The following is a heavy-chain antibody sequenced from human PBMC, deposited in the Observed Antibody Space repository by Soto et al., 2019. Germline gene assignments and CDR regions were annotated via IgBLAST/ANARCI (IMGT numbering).Heavy chain of an antibody. D-gene: IGHD3-22*01. Sequence: PXEXLKISCRPSGYXFTSYWLAWVRHMPGKGLEWMGIIFPSDSDTRYSPSFQGKVTISADRSTSTVFLQWASLKESETAVYFCARKDKSGYFNWFDPWGQGTLLTVS. CDR1: GYXFTSYW. CDR3: ARKDKSGYFNWFDP. V-gene: IGHV5-51*01. CDR2: IFPSDSDT. J-gene: IGHJ5*02.